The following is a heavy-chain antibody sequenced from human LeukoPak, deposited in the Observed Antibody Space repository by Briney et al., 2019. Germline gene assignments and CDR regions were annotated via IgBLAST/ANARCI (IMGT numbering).Heavy chain of an antibody. D-gene: IGHD3-22*01. CDR3: ARGRHDSSGSTKGGDY. V-gene: IGHV1-8*01. CDR2: MNPNSGNT. Sequence: GASVKVSCKSSGYIFTSYDINWVRQATGQGLEWMGWMNPNSGNTGYAQNFQGRVTMTRNTATRTAYMELSRLRAEDTAVYYCARGRHDSSGSTKGGDYWGQGTLVTVSS. J-gene: IGHJ4*02. CDR1: GYIFTSYD.